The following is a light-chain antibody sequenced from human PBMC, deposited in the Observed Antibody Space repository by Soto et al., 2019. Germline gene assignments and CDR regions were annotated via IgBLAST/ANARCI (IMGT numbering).Light chain of an antibody. CDR3: QQYNNWPRIT. J-gene: IGKJ3*01. CDR2: GAS. CDR1: QSVSNN. Sequence: EIVMTQSPATLSVSPGERATLSCRASQSVSNNYLAWYQQKPAQAPRLLIYGASTRATGIPARFSGSGSGTEFTLTISSLQSEDFAVYYCQQYNNWPRITFGPGTKVDIK. V-gene: IGKV3-15*01.